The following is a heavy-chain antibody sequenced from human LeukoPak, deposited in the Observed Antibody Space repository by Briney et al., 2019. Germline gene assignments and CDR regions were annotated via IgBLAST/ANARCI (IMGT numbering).Heavy chain of an antibody. Sequence: SVKVSCKASGGTFSSYAISWVRQAPGQGLEWMGGIIPIFGTANYAQKFQGRVTITADESTSTAYMELSSLRSEDTAVYYCARGRPSYCSSTSCQGDYYYYMDVRGKGTTVTVSS. V-gene: IGHV1-69*13. J-gene: IGHJ6*03. CDR1: GGTFSSYA. D-gene: IGHD2-2*01. CDR3: ARGRPSYCSSTSCQGDYYYYMDV. CDR2: IIPIFGTA.